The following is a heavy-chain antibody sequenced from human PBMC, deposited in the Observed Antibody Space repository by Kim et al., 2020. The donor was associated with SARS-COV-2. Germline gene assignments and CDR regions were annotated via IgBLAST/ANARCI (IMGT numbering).Heavy chain of an antibody. CDR3: ARDKGERYSDY. CDR1: GLPFSASG. Sequence: GGSLRLSCAASGLPFSASGMHWVRQAPGKGLEWVAMIWSDGSKEYYADSVNGRFTISRDNSKNTVYLQMNSLRAEDTAVYYCARDKGERYSDYWGQGTLVIV. D-gene: IGHD3-16*01. J-gene: IGHJ4*02. CDR2: IWSDGSKE. V-gene: IGHV3-33*01.